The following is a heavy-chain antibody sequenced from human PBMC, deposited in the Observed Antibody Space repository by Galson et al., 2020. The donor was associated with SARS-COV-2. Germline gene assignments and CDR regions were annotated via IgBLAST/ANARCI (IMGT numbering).Heavy chain of an antibody. Sequence: GRSLRLSCAASGFIFSDARMTWTRQDPGKGLEWIPYIKNGGDNIYYADSVKGRFTMSRDNANNLLYLQMNSLRVEDTAMYYCARESWGSLDPWGQGPLVTVST. D-gene: IGHD3-16*01. CDR2: IKNGGDNI. CDR3: ARESWGSLDP. CDR1: GFIFSDAR. V-gene: IGHV3-11*01. J-gene: IGHJ5*02.